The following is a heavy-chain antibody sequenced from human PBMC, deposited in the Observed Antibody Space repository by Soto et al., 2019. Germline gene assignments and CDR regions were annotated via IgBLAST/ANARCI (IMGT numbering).Heavy chain of an antibody. J-gene: IGHJ6*02. CDR2: IGRRGNYT. CDR1: EFPFSDYY. Sequence: VGPMTLSCGASEFPFSDYYMGWLSKAPGKGLEWIAYIGRRGNYTNYADSVEGRFTISRDNAKNSVYLQVNSLRVEDTATYFCARDSDKTATTGHYGMDVWGQGTTVTVAS. CDR3: ARDSDKTATTGHYGMDV. D-gene: IGHD1-1*01. V-gene: IGHV3-11*05.